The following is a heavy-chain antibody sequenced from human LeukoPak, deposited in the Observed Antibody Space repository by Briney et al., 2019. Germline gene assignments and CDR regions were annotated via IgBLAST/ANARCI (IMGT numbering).Heavy chain of an antibody. V-gene: IGHV1-3*01. J-gene: IGHJ4*02. CDR1: GYIFTTYA. D-gene: IGHD4-17*01. CDR2: INAGDGNT. Sequence: ASVEVSCKAPGYIFTTYAIHWVRQAPGQRLEWMGWINAGDGNTKYSQKFQGRVTITRNTSASTVYMEVKSLRSEDTAVYYCARTTVTAYSDYWGQGTLVTVSS. CDR3: ARTTVTAYSDY.